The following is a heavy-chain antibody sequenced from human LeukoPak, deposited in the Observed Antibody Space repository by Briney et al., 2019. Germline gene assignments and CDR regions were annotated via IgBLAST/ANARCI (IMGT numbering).Heavy chain of an antibody. CDR2: IWSDGNSK. V-gene: IGHV3-33*01. J-gene: IGHJ3*02. D-gene: IGHD6-13*01. Sequence: GGSLRLSCAASGFTFSTYGMHWVRQAPGKGLEWAAVIWSDGNSKYYAESVEGRFTISRDNSKNTLSLQMDSLRAEDTAVYHCAREKRAATGGTMETFDIWGQGTLVTVSS. CDR3: AREKRAATGGTMETFDI. CDR1: GFTFSTYG.